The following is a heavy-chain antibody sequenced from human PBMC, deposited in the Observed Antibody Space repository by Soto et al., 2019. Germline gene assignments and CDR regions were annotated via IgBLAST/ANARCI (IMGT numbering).Heavy chain of an antibody. CDR2: FDPEDGET. D-gene: IGHD3-3*01. V-gene: IGHV1-24*01. CDR1: GYTLTELS. J-gene: IGHJ6*02. Sequence: ASVKVSCKVSGYTLTELSMHWVRQAPGKGLEWMGGFDPEDGETIYAQKCQGRVTMTADKSTSTAYMELSSLRSEDTAVYYCARDHGDFWSGYWSHYYGMDVWGQGTTVTVSS. CDR3: ARDHGDFWSGYWSHYYGMDV.